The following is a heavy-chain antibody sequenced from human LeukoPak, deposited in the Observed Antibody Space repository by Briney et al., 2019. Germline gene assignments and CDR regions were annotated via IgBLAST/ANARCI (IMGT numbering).Heavy chain of an antibody. V-gene: IGHV4-59*01. CDR1: GGSISSYY. J-gene: IGHJ4*02. D-gene: IGHD6-13*01. CDR2: IHYSGTT. Sequence: SETLSLTCTVSGGSISSYYRSWIRQPPGKGLEWIGCIHYSGTTNYNPALKSRVTISVDTSKNQFSLKLSSVTAADTAVYYCARGVYIAAAQYGYWGQGALVTVSS. CDR3: ARGVYIAAAQYGY.